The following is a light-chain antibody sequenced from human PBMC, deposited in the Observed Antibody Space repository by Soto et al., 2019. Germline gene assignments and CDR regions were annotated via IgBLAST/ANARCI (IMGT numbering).Light chain of an antibody. CDR3: SSYTSSSLGV. J-gene: IGLJ1*01. CDR1: SSDVGGYNY. CDR2: DVS. Sequence: HSALTQPASVSGSPGQSITISCTGTSSDVGGYNYVSWYQQHPGKAPKLMIYDVSNRPSGVSNRFSGSKSGNTASLTISGLQAEDEADYYCSSYTSSSLGVFGTGTKVTVL. V-gene: IGLV2-14*01.